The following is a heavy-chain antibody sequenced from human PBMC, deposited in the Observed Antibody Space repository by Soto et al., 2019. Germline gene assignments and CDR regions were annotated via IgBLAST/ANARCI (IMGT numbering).Heavy chain of an antibody. J-gene: IGHJ6*02. V-gene: IGHV5-51*01. CDR2: IYPGDSDT. D-gene: IGHD6-13*01. CDR1: GYSFTSYW. Sequence: VESLKIASIGSGYSFTSYWIGWVRQMPGKGLEWMGIIYPGDSDTRYSPSFQGQVTISDDKSISTAYLQWSSLKASDTAMYYCARPGSVAAAGHPHYYYYYGMDVWGQGTTVTVSS. CDR3: ARPGSVAAAGHPHYYYYYGMDV.